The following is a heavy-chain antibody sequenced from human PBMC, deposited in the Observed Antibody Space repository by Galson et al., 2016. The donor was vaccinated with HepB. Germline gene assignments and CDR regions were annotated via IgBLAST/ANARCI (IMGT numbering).Heavy chain of an antibody. D-gene: IGHD3-3*01. J-gene: IGHJ4*02. CDR3: GRGAEWYYFDI. V-gene: IGHV4-61*03. Sequence: SETLSLTCVVSGGPVSSDSSYWTWIRQSPGKGLEWLGYIFHRGSTNYNPFLNGRITLSVDTSKNHFSLQLRSVTAADTAAYFFGRGAEWYYFDIWGQGTLVTVSS. CDR2: IFHRGST. CDR1: GGPVSSDSSY.